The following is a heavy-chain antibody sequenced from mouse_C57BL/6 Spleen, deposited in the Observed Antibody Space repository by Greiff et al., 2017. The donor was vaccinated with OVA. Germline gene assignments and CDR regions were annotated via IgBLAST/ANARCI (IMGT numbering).Heavy chain of an antibody. CDR2: INPNNGGT. V-gene: IGHV1-18*01. Sequence: EVKLVESGPELVKPGASVKIPCKASGYTFTDYNMDWVKQSHGKSLEWIGDINPNNGGTIYNQKFKGKATLTVDKSSSTAYMELRSLTSEDTAVYYCARWGSKGYAMDDWGQGTSVTVSS. J-gene: IGHJ4*01. D-gene: IGHD1-3*01. CDR3: ARWGSKGYAMDD. CDR1: GYTFTDYN.